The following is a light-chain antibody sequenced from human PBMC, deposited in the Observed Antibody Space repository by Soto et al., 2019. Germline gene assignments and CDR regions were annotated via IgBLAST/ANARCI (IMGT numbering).Light chain of an antibody. CDR2: AAS. CDR3: QQSYSTPPT. Sequence: DIPMTQSPSSLSASVGDRVTITCRASQSISSYLNWYQQKPGKAPTLLIYAASSLQSGVPSRFSGSGSGTDFTLTISSLQPEDFATYYCQQSYSTPPTFGQGTKLEIK. V-gene: IGKV1-39*01. J-gene: IGKJ2*01. CDR1: QSISSY.